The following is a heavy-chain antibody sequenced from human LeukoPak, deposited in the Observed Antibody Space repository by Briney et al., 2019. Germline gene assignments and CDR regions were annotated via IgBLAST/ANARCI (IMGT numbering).Heavy chain of an antibody. CDR1: GFIFRNFA. Sequence: GGSLRLTCAASGFIFRNFAMQWVRQAPGKGLEWVGVMWTDRSDKYYADSVKGRFTISRDNSRNVLYLQMNSLRAEDTAVYYCARGPYYNPSDAFDLWGRGTAVTVFS. V-gene: IGHV3-33*01. J-gene: IGHJ3*01. CDR3: ARGPYYNPSDAFDL. D-gene: IGHD3-10*01. CDR2: MWTDRSDK.